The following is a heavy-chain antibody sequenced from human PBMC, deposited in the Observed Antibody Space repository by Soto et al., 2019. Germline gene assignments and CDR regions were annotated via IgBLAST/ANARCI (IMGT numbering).Heavy chain of an antibody. CDR2: IIPIFGTA. D-gene: IGHD2-15*01. CDR3: ARDQYCSGGSCYRFTYGMDV. CDR1: GGTFSSYA. V-gene: IGHV1-69*06. J-gene: IGHJ6*02. Sequence: QVQLVQSGAEVKKPGSSVKVSCKASGGTFSSYAISWVRQAPGQGLEWMGGIIPIFGTANYAQKFQGRVTITADNSTSTAYMELSSLRSEDTAVYYCARDQYCSGGSCYRFTYGMDVWGQGTTVTVSS.